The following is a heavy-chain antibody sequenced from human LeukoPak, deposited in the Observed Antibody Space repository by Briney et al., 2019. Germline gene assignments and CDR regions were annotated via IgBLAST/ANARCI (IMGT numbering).Heavy chain of an antibody. CDR2: INHSGST. Sequence: SETLSLTCAVYGEPYTIYYWTWIRQPPGKGLEWTGEINHSGSTNYNPSLKSRVTMSVDTSKNQFSLKLTSVTAADTAVYYCARGRYTNKPFPDHHFDFWGQGARVTVSS. J-gene: IGHJ4*02. CDR3: ARGRYTNKPFPDHHFDF. D-gene: IGHD1-1*01. CDR1: GEPYTIYY. V-gene: IGHV4-34*01.